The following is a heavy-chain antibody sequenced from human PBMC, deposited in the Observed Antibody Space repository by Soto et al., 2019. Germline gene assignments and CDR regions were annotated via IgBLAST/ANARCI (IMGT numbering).Heavy chain of an antibody. CDR1: GGSFSGYY. D-gene: IGHD3-10*01. V-gene: IGHV4-34*01. CDR2: INQSGST. Sequence: QVQLQQWGAGLLEPSETLSLTCAVYGGSFSGYYCSWIRQSPGKGLEWSGEINQSGSTNHNPSLKSRVSLSVDPSKNQFSLKLRSVTAADTAVYYCASRHGSGKYFFDYWGQGGLVTVSS. J-gene: IGHJ4*02. CDR3: ASRHGSGKYFFDY.